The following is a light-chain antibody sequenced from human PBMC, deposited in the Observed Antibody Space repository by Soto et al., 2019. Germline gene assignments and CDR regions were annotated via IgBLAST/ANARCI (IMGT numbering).Light chain of an antibody. CDR2: GAS. J-gene: IGKJ1*01. Sequence: DIQLTQSTSSVSASGRDRVTLTCRASQSISGSLNWYQQKPGKAPKLLIYGASTLQSGVPSRFSGSGSGTDYTLTMSCLQPDEFAPPYCQQFNYYPWRFAQGTQLDIK. CDR1: QSISGS. V-gene: IGKV1-39*01. CDR3: QQFNYYPWR.